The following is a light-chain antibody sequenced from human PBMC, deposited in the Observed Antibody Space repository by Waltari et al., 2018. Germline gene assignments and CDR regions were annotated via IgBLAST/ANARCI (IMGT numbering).Light chain of an antibody. Sequence: QSALTQPPSVSGSPGQSVNSSCPGPSTEVGNYTRDSWYQKPLGTSPKLMIYEVSNRPTGVPDRFSGSKSGNTASLTISVLQAEDEADYYCSSYTSSSPVFGGGTKLTVL. V-gene: IGLV2-18*02. J-gene: IGLJ2*01. CDR3: SSYTSSSPV. CDR2: EVS. CDR1: STEVGNYTR.